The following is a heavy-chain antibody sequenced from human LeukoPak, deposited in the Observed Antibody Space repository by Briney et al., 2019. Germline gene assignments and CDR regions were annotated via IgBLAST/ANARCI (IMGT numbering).Heavy chain of an antibody. CDR2: IYYSGST. D-gene: IGHD6-19*01. CDR3: ARLGEQWLASFDY. V-gene: IGHV4-59*01. Sequence: SKTLSLTCTVSGGSISSYYWSWIRQPPGKGLEWIGYIYYSGSTNYNPSLKSRVTISVDTSKNQFSLKLSSVTAADTAVYYCARLGEQWLASFDYWGQGTLVTVSS. CDR1: GGSISSYY. J-gene: IGHJ4*02.